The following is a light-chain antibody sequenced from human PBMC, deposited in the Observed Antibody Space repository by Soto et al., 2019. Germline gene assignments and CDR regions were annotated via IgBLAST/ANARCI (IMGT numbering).Light chain of an antibody. J-gene: IGLJ2*01. CDR1: SGSIASNY. V-gene: IGLV6-57*04. Sequence: LTQPHSGSGSPGKTVTISFTRSSGSIASNYGQWYQQRPGSAPTPVIYEDNQRPSGVPDRFSGSIDSSSNSASLTISGLKTEYEADYYCQSYDSSNPVVFGGGTKLTVL. CDR3: QSYDSSNPVV. CDR2: EDN.